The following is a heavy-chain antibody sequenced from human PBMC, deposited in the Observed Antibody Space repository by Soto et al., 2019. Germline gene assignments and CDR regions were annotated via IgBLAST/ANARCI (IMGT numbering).Heavy chain of an antibody. Sequence: SSETLSLTCAVSGGSINSYSWSWIRQPPGKGLEWIGFISYSGSTNDNPSLKSRISISVDTSKNLFYLRLTSVTGAVTAVYYCARQVGIYSHHSYYMVVWGKGTTVTVSS. V-gene: IGHV4-59*08. J-gene: IGHJ6*03. D-gene: IGHD5-12*01. CDR1: GGSINSYS. CDR3: ARQVGIYSHHSYYMVV. CDR2: ISYSGST.